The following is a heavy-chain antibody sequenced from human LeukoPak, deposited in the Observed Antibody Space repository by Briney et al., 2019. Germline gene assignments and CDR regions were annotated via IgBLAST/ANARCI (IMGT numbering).Heavy chain of an antibody. J-gene: IGHJ4*02. D-gene: IGHD6-19*01. Sequence: GGSLRLSCAASGFTFSSYAMHWVRQAPGKGLEWVAVISYDGSNKYYADSVKGRFTISRDNSKNTLYLQMNSLRAEDTAVYYCARPLKSGWYDPYFDYWGQGTLVTVSS. CDR3: ARPLKSGWYDPYFDY. V-gene: IGHV3-30*04. CDR2: ISYDGSNK. CDR1: GFTFSSYA.